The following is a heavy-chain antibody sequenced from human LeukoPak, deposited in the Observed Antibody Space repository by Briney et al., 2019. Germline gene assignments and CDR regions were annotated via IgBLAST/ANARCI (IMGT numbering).Heavy chain of an antibody. D-gene: IGHD3-10*01. Sequence: ASVKVSCKASGYTFTSYYMHWVRQAPGQGLEWMGIINPSGGSTSYAQKFQGRVTMTRVTSTSTVYMELSSLRSEDTAVYYCARDASAYGSGEFFDYWGQGTLVTVSS. CDR3: ARDASAYGSGEFFDY. J-gene: IGHJ4*02. CDR1: GYTFTSYY. V-gene: IGHV1-46*01. CDR2: INPSGGST.